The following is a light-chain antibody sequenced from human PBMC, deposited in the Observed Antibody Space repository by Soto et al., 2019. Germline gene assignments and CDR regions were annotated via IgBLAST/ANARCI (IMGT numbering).Light chain of an antibody. Sequence: QSVLTQPPSVSGAPGQRVTISCTGSSSNIVAIYDVHWYQQLPGTAPKLLIYGNTNRPSGVPDRFSGPKSGTSASLAITGLQAEDEADYYCQSYDSSLSGWVFGGGTKLTVL. CDR1: SSNIVAIYD. V-gene: IGLV1-40*01. J-gene: IGLJ3*02. CDR2: GNT. CDR3: QSYDSSLSGWV.